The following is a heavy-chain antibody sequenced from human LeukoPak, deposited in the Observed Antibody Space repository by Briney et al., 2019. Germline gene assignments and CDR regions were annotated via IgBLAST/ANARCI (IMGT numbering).Heavy chain of an antibody. CDR1: GGTFSSYA. CDR3: ARWYSSGWAEYFQH. CDR2: IIPILGIA. J-gene: IGHJ1*01. D-gene: IGHD6-19*01. Sequence: ASVKVSCKAPGGTFSSYAISWVRQAPGQGLEWMGRIIPILGIANYAQKFQGRVTITADKSTSTAYMELSSLRSEDTAVYYCARWYSSGWAEYFQHWGQGTLVTVSS. V-gene: IGHV1-69*04.